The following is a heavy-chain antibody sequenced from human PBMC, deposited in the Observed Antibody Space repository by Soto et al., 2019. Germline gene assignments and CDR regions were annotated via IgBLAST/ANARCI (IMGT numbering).Heavy chain of an antibody. CDR3: ASHYDFWSGYFGY. Sequence: SETLSLTCTVSGGSISSSSYYWGWIRQPPGKGLEWIGSIYYSGSAYYNPSLKSRVTISVDTSKNQFSLKLSSVTAADTAVYYCASHYDFWSGYFGYWGQGTLVTV. D-gene: IGHD3-3*01. V-gene: IGHV4-39*01. CDR1: GGSISSSSYY. J-gene: IGHJ4*02. CDR2: IYYSGSA.